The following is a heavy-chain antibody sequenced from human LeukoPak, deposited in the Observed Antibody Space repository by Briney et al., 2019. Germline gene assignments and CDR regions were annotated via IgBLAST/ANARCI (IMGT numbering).Heavy chain of an antibody. Sequence: SETLSLTCTVSGGSISSGGYYWSWIRQHPGKGLDWIGYIYYSGSTYYNPSLKSRVTISVDTSKNQFSLKLSSVTAADTAVYYCARDRVAYYYDSSGYGMDVWGQGTTVTVSS. CDR2: IYYSGST. CDR1: GGSISSGGYY. D-gene: IGHD3-22*01. V-gene: IGHV4-31*03. J-gene: IGHJ6*02. CDR3: ARDRVAYYYDSSGYGMDV.